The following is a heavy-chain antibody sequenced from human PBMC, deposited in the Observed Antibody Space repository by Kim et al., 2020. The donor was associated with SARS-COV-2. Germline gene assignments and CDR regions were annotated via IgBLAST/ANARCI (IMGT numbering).Heavy chain of an antibody. D-gene: IGHD2-21*01. V-gene: IGHV3-74*01. CDR1: GFTFSSDW. J-gene: IGHJ4*02. Sequence: GGSLRLSCAASGFTFSSDWMYWVRQAPGKGLVWVSHIKGDGSSAGYAASVKGRFTISRDNAKTTLYLQMNSRRVEARARYYCARDGRSPIPELDYWGQG. CDR3: ARDGRSPIPELDY. CDR2: IKGDGSSA.